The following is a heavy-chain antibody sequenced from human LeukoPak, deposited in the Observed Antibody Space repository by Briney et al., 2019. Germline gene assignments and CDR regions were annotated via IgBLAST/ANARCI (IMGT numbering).Heavy chain of an antibody. CDR3: ARANYEPLDC. V-gene: IGHV4-4*02. J-gene: IGHJ4*02. Sequence: PSETLSLTCAVSGASISSGPWWTWVRQPPGKGLEWIGEISHSGSTNYNPSLKSRVTMSVDKSKNQFSLKLSSVTAADTAVYYYARANYEPLDCWGQGTLVTVSS. CDR1: GASISSGPW. D-gene: IGHD1-7*01. CDR2: ISHSGST.